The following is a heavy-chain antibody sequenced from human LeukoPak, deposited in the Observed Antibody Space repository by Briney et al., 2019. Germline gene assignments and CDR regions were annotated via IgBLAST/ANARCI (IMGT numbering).Heavy chain of an antibody. D-gene: IGHD1-26*01. V-gene: IGHV3-30-3*01. CDR2: ISYDGSNK. J-gene: IGHJ3*02. CDR1: GFTFSSYA. CDR3: ARVGGEWELLVFAFDI. Sequence: GGSLRLSCAASGFTFSSYAMHWVRQAPGKGLEWVAVISYDGSNKYYADSVKGRFTISRDNSKNTLYLQMNSLRAEDTAVYYCARVGGEWELLVFAFDIWGQGTMVTVSS.